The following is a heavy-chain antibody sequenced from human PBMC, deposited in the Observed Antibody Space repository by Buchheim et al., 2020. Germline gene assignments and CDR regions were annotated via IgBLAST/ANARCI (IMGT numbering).Heavy chain of an antibody. V-gene: IGHV1-3*04. D-gene: IGHD2-8*01. CDR3: ARELGYCTNGVCPDLAFDI. Sequence: QVQLVQSGAEVKKPGASVKVSCKASGYTFSSYAIHWVRQAPGQRLEWMGHINTGNGNTKYSQKSQGRVTINRDTSASTAYMELSSLRSEDTAVYYCARELGYCTNGVCPDLAFDIWGQGT. CDR2: INTGNGNT. CDR1: GYTFSSYA. J-gene: IGHJ3*02.